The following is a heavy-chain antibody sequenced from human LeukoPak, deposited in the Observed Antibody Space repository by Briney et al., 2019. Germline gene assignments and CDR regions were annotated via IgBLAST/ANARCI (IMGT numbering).Heavy chain of an antibody. D-gene: IGHD5-12*01. CDR2: INSDGSST. CDR1: EFTFSSYW. Sequence: GGSLRLSCAASEFTFSSYWMHWVRQAPGKGLVWVSGINSDGSSTNYADSVKGRFTISRDNAKNTLYLQMNSLRAEDTAVYYCARGGKYFVYWGQGTLVTVSS. V-gene: IGHV3-74*01. J-gene: IGHJ4*02. CDR3: ARGGKYFVY.